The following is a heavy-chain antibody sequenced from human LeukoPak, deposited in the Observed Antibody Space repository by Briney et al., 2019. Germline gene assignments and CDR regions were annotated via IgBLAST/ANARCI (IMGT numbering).Heavy chain of an antibody. CDR1: GASITSANYY. V-gene: IGHV4-61*02. CDR2: THTSGST. J-gene: IGHJ4*02. CDR3: AGESGSAWVTGGDFDY. D-gene: IGHD2-8*02. Sequence: PSETLSLTCTVSGASITSANYYWSWIRQPAGKGLEWIGRTHTSGSTSYNPSLKSRVTISLDRSKNEFSLRLSSVTAADTAVYYCAGESGSAWVTGGDFDYWGQGTLVTVSS.